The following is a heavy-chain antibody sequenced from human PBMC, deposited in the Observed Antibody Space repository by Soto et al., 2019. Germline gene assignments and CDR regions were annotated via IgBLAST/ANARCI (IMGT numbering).Heavy chain of an antibody. D-gene: IGHD6-13*01. V-gene: IGHV4-59*08. Sequence: SETLSLTCTVSGGSISSYYWSWIRQTPGKGLEWIGYIYYSGITNSNPSLKSRVTISMDTSNSQFSLKLSSVTAADTAMYYCARHQGYSSSWPYYFDYWGQGTLVTVSS. J-gene: IGHJ4*02. CDR3: ARHQGYSSSWPYYFDY. CDR1: GGSISSYY. CDR2: IYYSGIT.